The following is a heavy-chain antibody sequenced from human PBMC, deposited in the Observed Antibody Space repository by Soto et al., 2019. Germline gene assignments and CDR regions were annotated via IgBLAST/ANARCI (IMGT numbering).Heavy chain of an antibody. J-gene: IGHJ5*02. CDR1: GGSISSSSYY. CDR3: ARDGYYDFWSGYRYENWFDP. V-gene: IGHV4-39*07. D-gene: IGHD3-3*01. CDR2: IYYSGST. Sequence: PSETLSLTCTVSGGSISSSSYYWGWIRQPPGKGLEWIGSIYYSGSTYYNPSLKSRVTISVDTSKNQFSLKLSSVTAADTAVYYCARDGYYDFWSGYRYENWFDPWGQGTLVTVSS.